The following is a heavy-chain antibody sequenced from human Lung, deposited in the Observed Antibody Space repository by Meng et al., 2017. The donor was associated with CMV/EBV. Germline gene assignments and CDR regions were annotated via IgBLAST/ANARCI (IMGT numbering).Heavy chain of an antibody. CDR1: GFTFDDYA. D-gene: IGHD2-2*01. J-gene: IGHJ4*02. CDR3: ARVLGYCSSTSCASDY. CDR2: ISWNSDNK. V-gene: IGHV3-9*01. Sequence: GGSLRLXCAASGFTFDDYAMHWVRQAPGEGLEWVSSISWNSDNKGYADSVKGRFTISRDNAKHSLYLQMNSLRVEDTALYYCARVLGYCSSTSCASDYWGQGXLVTVSS.